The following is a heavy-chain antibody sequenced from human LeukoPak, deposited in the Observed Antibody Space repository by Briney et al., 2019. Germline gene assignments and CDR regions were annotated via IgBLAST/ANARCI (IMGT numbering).Heavy chain of an antibody. Sequence: SVKVSCKASGGTFSSYAISWVRQAPGQGLEWMGRIIPIFGTANYAQKFQGGVTITTDESTSTAYMELSSLRSEDTAVYYCARVPDSSAWTFDPWGQGTLVTVSS. D-gene: IGHD3-22*01. V-gene: IGHV1-69*05. J-gene: IGHJ5*02. CDR1: GGTFSSYA. CDR2: IIPIFGTA. CDR3: ARVPDSSAWTFDP.